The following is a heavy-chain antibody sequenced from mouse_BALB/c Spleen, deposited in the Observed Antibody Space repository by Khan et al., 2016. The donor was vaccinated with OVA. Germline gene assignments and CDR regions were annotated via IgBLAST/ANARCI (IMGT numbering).Heavy chain of an antibody. D-gene: IGHD2-3*01. CDR2: IWGGGST. CDR1: GFSLTDYG. Sequence: VELVESGPGLVAPSQSLSITCTVSGFSLTDYGVSWIRQPPGKGLEWLGVIWGGGSTYYNSALKSRLSISKDNSKSPVFLKMNSLQTDDTALYYCAKSFYSHYYAMDYWGQGTSVTVSS. CDR3: AKSFYSHYYAMDY. J-gene: IGHJ4*01. V-gene: IGHV2-6-5*01.